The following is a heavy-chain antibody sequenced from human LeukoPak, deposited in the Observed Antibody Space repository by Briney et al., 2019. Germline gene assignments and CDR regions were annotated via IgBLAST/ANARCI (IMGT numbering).Heavy chain of an antibody. CDR2: ISYTGNT. Sequence: SETLSLTCTVSGGSVSSGTYYWSWIRQPPGKGLEWIGYISYTGNTNYNPSLKSRVTISVDTSKNQFSLKLSSVTAADTAVYYCARDYCSSTTCYDSYYYGMDAWGQGTTVTVSS. V-gene: IGHV4-61*01. J-gene: IGHJ6*02. D-gene: IGHD2-2*01. CDR3: ARDYCSSTTCYDSYYYGMDA. CDR1: GGSVSSGTYY.